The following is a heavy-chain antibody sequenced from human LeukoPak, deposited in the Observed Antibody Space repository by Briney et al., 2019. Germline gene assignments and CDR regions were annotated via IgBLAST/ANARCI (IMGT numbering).Heavy chain of an antibody. Sequence: PGGSLRLSCAASGLIFSSYAMSWVRQAPGKGLEWVSAISGSGGSTYYADSVKGRFTISRDNSKNTLYLQMNSLRAEDTAVYYCAKSDTAKYYFDYWGQGTLVTVSS. CDR2: ISGSGGST. V-gene: IGHV3-23*01. CDR3: AKSDTAKYYFDY. J-gene: IGHJ4*02. D-gene: IGHD5-18*01. CDR1: GLIFSSYA.